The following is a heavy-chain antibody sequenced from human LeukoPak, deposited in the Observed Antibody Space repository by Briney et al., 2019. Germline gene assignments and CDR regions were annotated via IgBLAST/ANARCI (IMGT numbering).Heavy chain of an antibody. D-gene: IGHD6-13*01. J-gene: IGHJ4*02. V-gene: IGHV3-48*03. CDR1: GFTFSSYE. CDR3: ARDQAAAGRN. CDR2: ISSSGSTI. Sequence: PGGSLRLSCAASGFTFSSYEMNWVRQAPGKGLERVSYISSSGSTIYYADSVKGRFTISRDNAKNSLYLQMNSLRAEDTAVYYCARDQAAAGRNWGQGTLVTVSS.